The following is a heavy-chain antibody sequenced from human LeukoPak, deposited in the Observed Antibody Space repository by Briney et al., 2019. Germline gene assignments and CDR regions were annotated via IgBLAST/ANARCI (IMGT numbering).Heavy chain of an antibody. CDR2: LYSDGNT. V-gene: IGHV3-53*01. Sequence: GGSLRLSCAASGFTVITNDMTWVRQAPGKGLEWVSLLYSDGNTKYADSVQGRFTISRDNSKNTLYLEMNSLGPDDTAVYYCARGVEPLAANTLAYWGQGTLVTVSS. CDR1: GFTVITND. D-gene: IGHD1-14*01. CDR3: ARGVEPLAANTLAY. J-gene: IGHJ4*02.